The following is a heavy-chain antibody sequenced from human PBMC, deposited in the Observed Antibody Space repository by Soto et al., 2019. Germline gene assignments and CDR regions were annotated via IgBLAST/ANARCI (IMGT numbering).Heavy chain of an antibody. CDR2: VSHLEST. D-gene: IGHD5-12*01. Sequence: SETLSLTCTVSGASISYGGFSWSWIRQSPGKGLEWIGYVSHLESTYFHPSFKSRLTMLIDRTRNQFSLKLSSVTAADMAVYYCARGGGYDSFDYWGQGVLVTVSS. CDR3: ARGGGYDSFDY. V-gene: IGHV4-30-2*06. CDR1: GASISYGGFS. J-gene: IGHJ4*02.